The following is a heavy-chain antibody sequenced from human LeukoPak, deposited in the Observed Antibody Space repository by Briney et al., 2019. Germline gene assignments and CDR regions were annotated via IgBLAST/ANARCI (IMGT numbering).Heavy chain of an antibody. D-gene: IGHD4-23*01. J-gene: IGHJ4*02. CDR3: ARARRTTVVTPGYFDY. Sequence: IPSETLSLTCAVSGYSISSGYYWGWIRQPPGKGLEWIGSIYHSGSTYYNPSLKSRVTISVDTSKNQFSLKLSSVTAADTAVYYCARARRTTVVTPGYFDYWGQGTLVTVSS. V-gene: IGHV4-38-2*01. CDR1: GYSISSGYY. CDR2: IYHSGST.